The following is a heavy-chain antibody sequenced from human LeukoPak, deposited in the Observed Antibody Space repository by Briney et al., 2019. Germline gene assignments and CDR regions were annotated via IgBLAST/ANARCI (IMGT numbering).Heavy chain of an antibody. CDR3: ARVGQQLVPYYYYYYMDV. CDR1: GGSISSYY. Sequence: SETLSLTCTVSGGSISSYYWSWIRQPAGKGLEWIGRIYTSGSTNYNPSLKSRVTMSVDTSKNQFSLKLSSATAADTAVYYCARVGQQLVPYYYYYYMDVWGKGTTVTVSS. D-gene: IGHD6-13*01. J-gene: IGHJ6*03. V-gene: IGHV4-4*07. CDR2: IYTSGST.